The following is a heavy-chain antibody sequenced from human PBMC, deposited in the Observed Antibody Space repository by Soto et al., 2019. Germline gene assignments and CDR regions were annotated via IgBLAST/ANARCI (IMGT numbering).Heavy chain of an antibody. CDR3: AKDWEFDWPNYYFDY. Sequence: GGSMRLSCAASGFTFSSYVMSWVRQAPGKGLDWVSAISGDGSSTYFADSGKGRFTISRDNSKNTLYLQMNSLRAEDTAVYYCAKDWEFDWPNYYFDYWGQGTLVTVSS. J-gene: IGHJ4*02. CDR2: ISGDGSST. CDR1: GFTFSSYV. V-gene: IGHV3-23*01. D-gene: IGHD3-9*01.